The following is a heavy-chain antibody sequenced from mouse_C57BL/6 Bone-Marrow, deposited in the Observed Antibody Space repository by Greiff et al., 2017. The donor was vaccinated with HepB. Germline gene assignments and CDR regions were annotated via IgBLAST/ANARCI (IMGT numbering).Heavy chain of an antibody. CDR3: ARDGSSDY. V-gene: IGHV1-55*01. J-gene: IGHJ2*01. Sequence: QVQLQQPGAELVKPGASVKMSCKASGYTFTSYWITWVKQRPGQGLEWIGDIYPGSGSTNYNEKFKGKATLTADKSSSTAYMELRSLTSEDSAVYFCARDGSSDYWGQGTTLTVSS. CDR1: GYTFTSYW. CDR2: IYPGSGST. D-gene: IGHD1-1*01.